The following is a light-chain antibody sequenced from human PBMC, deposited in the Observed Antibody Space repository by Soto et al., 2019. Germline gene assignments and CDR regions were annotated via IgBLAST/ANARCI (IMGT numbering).Light chain of an antibody. CDR2: GAS. CDR1: QDIRKD. CDR3: LQYYNYPLT. Sequence: AIQMTQSPSPLSAPVGARVTITCRASQDIRKDLAWYQQKPGKAPQILIYGASTLQTGVASRFSGSGSATDFTLTISSLQPEDSAAYYCLQYYNYPLTFGQGTKVDIK. V-gene: IGKV1-6*01. J-gene: IGKJ2*01.